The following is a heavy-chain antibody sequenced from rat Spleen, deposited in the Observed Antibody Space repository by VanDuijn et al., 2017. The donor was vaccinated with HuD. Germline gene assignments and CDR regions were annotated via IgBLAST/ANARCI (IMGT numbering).Heavy chain of an antibody. CDR3: ARWDYYDGTYGVMDA. CDR2: INSEGST. V-gene: IGHV3-3*01. J-gene: IGHJ4*01. Sequence: EVQLQESGPGLVKPSQSLSLTCSVTVYSITSSYRWSWIRKFPGNKLEWMGYINSEGSTNYNPSLKSRISITRDTAKNQFFLQVNSVTTEDTATYYWARWDYYDGTYGVMDAWGQGASVTVSS. D-gene: IGHD1-12*02. CDR1: VYSITSSYR.